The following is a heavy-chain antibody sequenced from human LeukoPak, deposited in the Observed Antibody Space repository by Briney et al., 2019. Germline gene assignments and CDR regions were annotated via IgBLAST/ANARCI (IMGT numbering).Heavy chain of an antibody. CDR2: ISAYNGNT. D-gene: IGHD2-2*01. V-gene: IGHV1-18*01. CDR3: ARDPCSSTSCYDWFDP. J-gene: IGHJ5*02. Sequence: GASVKVSCKASGHTFTNYGITWVRQAPGQGLEWMGWISAYNGNTNYAQKFQGRVTMTRDTSISTAYMELSRLRSDDTAVYYCARDPCSSTSCYDWFDPWGQGTLVTVSS. CDR1: GHTFTNYG.